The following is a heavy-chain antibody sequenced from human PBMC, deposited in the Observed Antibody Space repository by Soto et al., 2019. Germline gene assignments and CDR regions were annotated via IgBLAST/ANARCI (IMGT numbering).Heavy chain of an antibody. CDR1: GFTVNSHA. Sequence: PGGSLRLSCAASGFTVNSHAMSWVRQAPGKGLEWVASISGSGDGTYYGDSVKGRFTISRDSSSSTLYLQMNNLRGEDTAVYFCTKRRRGIMVYGFGGMDVWGQGTTVTVSS. CDR2: ISGSGDGT. V-gene: IGHV3-23*01. J-gene: IGHJ6*02. CDR3: TKRRRGIMVYGFGGMDV. D-gene: IGHD2-8*01.